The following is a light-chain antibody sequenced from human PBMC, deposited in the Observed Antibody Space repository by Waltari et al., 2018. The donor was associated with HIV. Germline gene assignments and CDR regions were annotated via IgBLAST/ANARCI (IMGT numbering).Light chain of an antibody. Sequence: QSALTQPRSVSGSPGQSVTISCPGTSSDVGGYNYASWYQQHPGKAPKLMIYDVSKRPSGVPDRFSGSKSGNTASLTISGLQAEDEADYYCCSYAGSSTYVFGTGTKVTVL. CDR2: DVS. V-gene: IGLV2-11*01. CDR3: CSYAGSSTYV. CDR1: SSDVGGYNY. J-gene: IGLJ1*01.